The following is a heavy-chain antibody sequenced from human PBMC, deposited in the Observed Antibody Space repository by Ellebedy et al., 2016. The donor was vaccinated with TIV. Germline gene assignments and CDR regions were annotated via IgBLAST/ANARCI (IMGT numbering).Heavy chain of an antibody. CDR1: GYIFTDYF. J-gene: IGHJ5*01. D-gene: IGHD6-19*01. Sequence: ASVKVSCKPSGYIFTDYFIHWVRQAPGQGLEWMGWINPKSGSKKYAQSLQGRITLTRDTSFSAVYMDLGGLRSDDTAVYYCARDARGLSGWYDSWGQGTQVSVSS. CDR2: INPKSGSK. CDR3: ARDARGLSGWYDS. V-gene: IGHV1-2*02.